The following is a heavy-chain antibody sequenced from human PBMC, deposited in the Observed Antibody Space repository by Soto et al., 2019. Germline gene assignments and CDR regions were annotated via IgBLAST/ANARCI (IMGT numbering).Heavy chain of an antibody. V-gene: IGHV3-30*18. J-gene: IGHJ4*02. CDR2: ISYDGSNK. Sequence: PGGSLRLSCAASGFTFSSYGMHWVRQAPGKGLEWVAVISYDGSNKYYADSVKGRFTISRDNSKNTLHLQMNSLRAEDTAVYYCAKDPPGIAVAGNFDYWGQGTLVTVSS. CDR1: GFTFSSYG. CDR3: AKDPPGIAVAGNFDY. D-gene: IGHD6-19*01.